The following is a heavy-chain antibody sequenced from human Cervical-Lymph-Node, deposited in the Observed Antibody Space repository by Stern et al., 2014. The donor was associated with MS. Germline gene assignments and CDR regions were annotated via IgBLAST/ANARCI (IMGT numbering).Heavy chain of an antibody. CDR3: ARGRGGNYRYYFDY. V-gene: IGHV3-21*02. CDR2: ISSGGSYM. CDR1: GFTFSSYS. J-gene: IGHJ4*02. D-gene: IGHD4-23*01. Sequence: EVQLVESGGGLVKPGGSLRLSCAASGFTFSSYSMNWVRQAPGQGLEWVASISSGGSYMYYADSLKGRFTISRDNAKNPLYLQMNSLRAEDTAVYYCARGRGGNYRYYFDYWGQGTLVTVSS.